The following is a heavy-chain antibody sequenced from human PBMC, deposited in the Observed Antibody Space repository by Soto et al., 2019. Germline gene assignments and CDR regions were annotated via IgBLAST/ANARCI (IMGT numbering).Heavy chain of an antibody. Sequence: EVQLVESGGGLVKPGGSLRLSCAASGFTFSSYSMNWVRQATGKGLEWVSSISSSSSYIYYADSVKGRFTISRDNAKNSLYLQMNSLRAEDTAVYYCARDLDIAVVPAAIDPDYWGQGTLVTVSS. CDR2: ISSSSSYI. CDR1: GFTFSSYS. D-gene: IGHD2-2*03. J-gene: IGHJ4*02. CDR3: ARDLDIAVVPAAIDPDY. V-gene: IGHV3-21*01.